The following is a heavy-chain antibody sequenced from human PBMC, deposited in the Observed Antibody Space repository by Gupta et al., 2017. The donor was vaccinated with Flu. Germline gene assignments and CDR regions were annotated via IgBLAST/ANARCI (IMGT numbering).Heavy chain of an antibody. Sequence: GKGLEWVSSISSSSSYIYYADSVKGRFTISRDNAKNSLYLQMNSLRAEDTAVYYCAREGGGRYTVGNYFDYWGQGTLVTVSS. J-gene: IGHJ4*02. CDR3: AREGGGRYTVGNYFDY. CDR2: ISSSSSYI. D-gene: IGHD1-1*01. V-gene: IGHV3-21*01.